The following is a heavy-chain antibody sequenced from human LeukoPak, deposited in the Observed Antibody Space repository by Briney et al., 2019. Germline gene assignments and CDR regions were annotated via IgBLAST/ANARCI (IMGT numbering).Heavy chain of an antibody. D-gene: IGHD6-19*01. CDR2: INYSGNT. V-gene: IGHV4-34*04. CDR1: GGSFSGYY. J-gene: IGHJ3*02. CDR3: ARHGQWLVQGDAFDI. Sequence: PSETLSLTCAVYGGSFSGYYWSWIRQPPGKGLEWIGEINYSGNTNHNPSLKSRATISVDTSKNEVSLKLSSVTAADTAVYYCARHGQWLVQGDAFDIWGQGTMVTVSS.